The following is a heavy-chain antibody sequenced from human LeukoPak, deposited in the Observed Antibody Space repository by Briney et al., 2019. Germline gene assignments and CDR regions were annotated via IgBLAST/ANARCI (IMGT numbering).Heavy chain of an antibody. CDR1: GYTFTSHD. V-gene: IGHV1-8*01. CDR3: ARGYSPSVRTTGNDY. Sequence: ASVKVSCKASGYTFTSHDINWVRQATGHGLEWMGWMNPNSGNTGYAQKFQGRVAMTRDTSINTAYLDLYSLRSEDTAVYYCARGYSPSVRTTGNDYWGQGTLVTVSS. CDR2: MNPNSGNT. D-gene: IGHD1-1*01. J-gene: IGHJ4*02.